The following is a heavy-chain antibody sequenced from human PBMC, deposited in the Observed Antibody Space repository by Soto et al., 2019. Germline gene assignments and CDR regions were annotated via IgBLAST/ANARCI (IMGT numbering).Heavy chain of an antibody. V-gene: IGHV4-59*01. Sequence: SETLSLTCTVSGGSISTYYWSWIRQPPSKGLEWIGYTHYSGSTNYNPSLKTRVTISVDMSKNQFSLKLSSVTAADTAVYYCAREYYDFWSVTYSYYGLDVWGQGTTVTVSS. CDR1: GGSISTYY. D-gene: IGHD3-3*01. CDR3: AREYYDFWSVTYSYYGLDV. J-gene: IGHJ6*02. CDR2: THYSGST.